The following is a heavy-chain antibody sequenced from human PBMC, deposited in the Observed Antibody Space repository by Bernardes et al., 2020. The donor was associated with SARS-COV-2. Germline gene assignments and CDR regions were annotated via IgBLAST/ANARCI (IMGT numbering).Heavy chain of an antibody. V-gene: IGHV3-23*01. CDR1: GFTFSNYA. CDR2: ITASGGDT. Sequence: GGSLRLSRAASGFTFSNYAMTWVRQGPGKGLERVSQITASGGDTYYADSVKGRFIISRDNSKNTLFLQMNSLRVEDTAVYYCARIDEVTGRDYWGQGTLVNVSS. CDR3: ARIDEVTGRDY. J-gene: IGHJ4*02. D-gene: IGHD6-19*01.